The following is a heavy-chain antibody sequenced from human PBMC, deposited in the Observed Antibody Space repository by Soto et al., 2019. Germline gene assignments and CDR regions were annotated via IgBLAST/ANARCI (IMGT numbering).Heavy chain of an antibody. CDR1: GFTFSSYA. CDR2: ISGSGGST. V-gene: IGHV3-23*01. Sequence: PGGSLRLSCAASGFTFSSYAMSWVRQAPGKGLEWVSAISGSGGSTYYADSVKGRFTISRDNSKNTLYLQMNSLRAEDTAVYYCAKDRNIAAAGPVTFDYWGQGTLVTVSS. CDR3: AKDRNIAAAGPVTFDY. J-gene: IGHJ4*02. D-gene: IGHD6-13*01.